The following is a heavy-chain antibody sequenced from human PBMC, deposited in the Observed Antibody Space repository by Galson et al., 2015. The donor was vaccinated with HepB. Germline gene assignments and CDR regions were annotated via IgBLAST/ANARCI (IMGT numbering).Heavy chain of an antibody. D-gene: IGHD1-26*01. V-gene: IGHV3-30*02. CDR1: GFTFSSYG. CDR3: ANQRSRVGGGDY. Sequence: SLRLSCAASGFTFSSYGMHWVRQAPGKGLEWVAFIRYDGSNKYYADSVKGRFTISRDNSKNTLYLQMNSLRAEDTAVYYCANQRSRVGGGDYWGQGTLVTVSS. J-gene: IGHJ4*02. CDR2: IRYDGSNK.